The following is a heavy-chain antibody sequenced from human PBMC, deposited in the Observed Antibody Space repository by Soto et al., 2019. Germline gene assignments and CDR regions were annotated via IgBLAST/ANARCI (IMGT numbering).Heavy chain of an antibody. CDR3: ASAPITFGGVIAYFDY. D-gene: IGHD3-16*02. V-gene: IGHV1-18*01. Sequence: QVQLVQSGAEVKKPGASVKVSCKASGYTFTSYGISWVRQAPGPGLEWMGWISAYNGNTNYAQKLQARVTMTTATSTSTAYMELRSLSSDATAVYYCASAPITFGGVIAYFDYWGQGTLVTVSS. J-gene: IGHJ4*02. CDR2: ISAYNGNT. CDR1: GYTFTSYG.